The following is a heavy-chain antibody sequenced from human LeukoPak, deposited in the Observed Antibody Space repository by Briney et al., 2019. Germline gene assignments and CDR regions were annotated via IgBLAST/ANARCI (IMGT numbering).Heavy chain of an antibody. CDR1: GFTFSSYA. CDR2: ISGGGVTTT. J-gene: IGHJ4*02. Sequence: PGGSLRLSCAASGFTFSSYAMSWVRQAPGKGLEWVSAISGGGVTTTLYADSVKGRFTISRDNSKSTLYLQMNSLRADDTAVYYCAKRSGASGSTNFFDYWGQGTLVTVSS. CDR3: AKRSGASGSTNFFDY. D-gene: IGHD1-26*01. V-gene: IGHV3-23*01.